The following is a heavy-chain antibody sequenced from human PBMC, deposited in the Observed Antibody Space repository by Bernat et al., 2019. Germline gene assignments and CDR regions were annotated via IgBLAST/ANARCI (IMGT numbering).Heavy chain of an antibody. CDR2: ISSAGGGSTI. V-gene: IGHV3-48*03. D-gene: IGHD3-16*01. Sequence: EVQLVESGGGLVQPGGSLRLSCVASGFTFSSYEMNWVRQAPGKGLEWVSYISSAGGGSTIYYADSVKGRFTISRDNAKNSLYLQMNSLRADDMAVYYCAPYSIPGGCFDPWGRGTLVTVSS. J-gene: IGHJ5*02. CDR3: APYSIPGGCFDP. CDR1: GFTFSSYE.